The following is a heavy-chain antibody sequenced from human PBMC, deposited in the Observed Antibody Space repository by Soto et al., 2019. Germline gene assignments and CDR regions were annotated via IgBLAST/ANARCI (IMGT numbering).Heavy chain of an antibody. CDR2: IYYSGST. Sequence: PSETLSLTCAVYGGSLRGHCWCWVRQPQGKGLEWIGSIYYSGSTYYNPSLKSRVTISVDTSKNQFSLKLSSVTAADTAVYYCAREGLMEGYGYYGMDVWGQGTTVTVSS. CDR1: GGSLRGHC. CDR3: AREGLMEGYGYYGMDV. V-gene: IGHV4-34*01. D-gene: IGHD5-18*01. J-gene: IGHJ6*02.